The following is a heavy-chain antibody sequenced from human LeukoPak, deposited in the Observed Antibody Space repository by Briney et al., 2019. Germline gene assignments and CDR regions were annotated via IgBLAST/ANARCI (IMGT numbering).Heavy chain of an antibody. D-gene: IGHD2-2*01. CDR2: ISANDGKT. J-gene: IGHJ6*02. CDR3: ARDRAAAIAGSYGMDV. CDR1: GFVFTSYG. V-gene: IGHV1-18*01. Sequence: ASVKVSCKAPGFVFTSYGFTWVRQAPGQGLEWMGWISANDGKTHYSERHQGRVTMTTDTVTSTAYMELRSLRSDDTAVYYCARDRAAAIAGSYGMDVWGQGTTVTVSS.